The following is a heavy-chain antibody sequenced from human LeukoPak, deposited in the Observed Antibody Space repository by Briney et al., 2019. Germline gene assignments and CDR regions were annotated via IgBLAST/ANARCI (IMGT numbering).Heavy chain of an antibody. J-gene: IGHJ6*02. D-gene: IGHD5-18*01. CDR2: IYYSGST. V-gene: IGHV4-59*01. CDR3: ARAGGYSYGYLDYYYGMDV. CDR1: GGSISSYY. Sequence: SETLSLTCTVSGGSISSYYRSWIRQPPGKGLEWIGYIYYSGSTNYNPSLKSRVTISVDTSKNQFSLKLSSVTAADTAVYYCARAGGYSYGYLDYYYGMDVWGQGTTVTVSS.